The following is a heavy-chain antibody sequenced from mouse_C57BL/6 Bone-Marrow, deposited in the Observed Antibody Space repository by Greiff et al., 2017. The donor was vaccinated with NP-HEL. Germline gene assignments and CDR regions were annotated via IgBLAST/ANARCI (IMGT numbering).Heavy chain of an antibody. CDR2: IDPNSGGT. CDR3: ARDYGSSYNTWFAY. J-gene: IGHJ3*01. Sequence: VQLQQPGAELVKPGASVKLSCKASGYTFTSYWMHWVKQRPGRGLEWIGRIDPNSGGTKYNEKFKSKATLTVDKPSSTAYMQLSSLTSEDSAVDYCARDYGSSYNTWFAYWGQGTLVTVSA. V-gene: IGHV1-72*01. D-gene: IGHD1-1*01. CDR1: GYTFTSYW.